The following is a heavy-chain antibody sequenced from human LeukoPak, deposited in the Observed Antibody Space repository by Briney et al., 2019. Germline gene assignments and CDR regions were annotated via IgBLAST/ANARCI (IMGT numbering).Heavy chain of an antibody. CDR3: ARDLTYYYDSSGYYGMDV. CDR2: ISSSSSYT. V-gene: IGHV3-11*05. Sequence: PGGSLRLSCVVSGIXFSDYYINWIRKAPGKGLEWISYISSSSSYTDYADSVKGRFTISRDNAKSALYLQMHSLRLEDTAVYYCARDLTYYYDSSGYYGMDVWGQGTTVTVSS. J-gene: IGHJ6*02. CDR1: GIXFSDYY. D-gene: IGHD3-22*01.